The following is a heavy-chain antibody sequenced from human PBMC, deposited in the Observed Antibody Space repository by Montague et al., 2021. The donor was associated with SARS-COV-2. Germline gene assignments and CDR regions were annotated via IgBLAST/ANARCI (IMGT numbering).Heavy chain of an antibody. CDR1: GGSITTYY. CDR2: LSTSGST. V-gene: IGHV4-4*07. CDR3: ARDASSANSPANNWFDS. D-gene: IGHD4/OR15-4a*01. J-gene: IGHJ5*01. Sequence: SETLSLTCSVSGGSITTYYWSWVRQPAGKGLEWIGRLSTSGSTNYNPSLKSRVTMSLDTSKNQVSLKLSSVTAADTAVYYCARDASSANSPANNWFDSWGQGTLVIVSS.